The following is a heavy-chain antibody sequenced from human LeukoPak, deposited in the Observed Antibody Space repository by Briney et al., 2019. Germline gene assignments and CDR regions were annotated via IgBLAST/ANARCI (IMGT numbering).Heavy chain of an antibody. CDR2: IRYDASYT. V-gene: IGHV3-30*02. CDR3: VKGRIHMDV. CDR1: GSTFSDSG. Sequence: GGSLRLSCAASGSTFSDSGMHWVRRAPGKGLEWLAFIRYDASYTYYAASVKGRFTISRDNSENTLYLQMNSLTREDTALYYCVKGRIHMDVWGKGTTVAISS. J-gene: IGHJ6*03.